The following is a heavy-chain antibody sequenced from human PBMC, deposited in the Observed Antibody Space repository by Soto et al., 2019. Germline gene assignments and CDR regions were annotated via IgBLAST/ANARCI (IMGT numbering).Heavy chain of an antibody. D-gene: IGHD3-10*01. V-gene: IGHV3-15*01. CDR2: IKSKTAGGTT. J-gene: IGHJ4*02. Sequence: GSLRLSCAASGFSFSDAWMSWVRQAPGKGLEWVGHIKSKTAGGTTDYAAPVKDRFTISRDDSKNTLYLQMNGLKTEETAVYYCATDRFASPVDSWGQGTLVTVSS. CDR1: GFSFSDAW. CDR3: ATDRFASPVDS.